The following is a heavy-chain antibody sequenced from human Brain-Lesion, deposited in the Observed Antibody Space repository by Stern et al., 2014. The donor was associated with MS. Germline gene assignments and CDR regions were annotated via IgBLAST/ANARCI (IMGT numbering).Heavy chain of an antibody. Sequence: VQLEESGAEVKKPGASVKVSCTGTGYSFTEYYMHWVRQAPGQGLEYIGWITPKRGFTKFAQQFQGRVTMTRDTSINTVYMEVTSLRSDDTAVYYCAILESPSYNGMDVWGQGTTVTVSS. V-gene: IGHV1-2*02. CDR2: ITPKRGFT. J-gene: IGHJ6*02. CDR3: AILESPSYNGMDV. CDR1: GYSFTEYY.